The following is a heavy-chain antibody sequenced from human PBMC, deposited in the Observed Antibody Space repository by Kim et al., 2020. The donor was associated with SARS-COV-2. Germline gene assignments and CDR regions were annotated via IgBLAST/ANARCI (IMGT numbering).Heavy chain of an antibody. V-gene: IGHV3-48*03. D-gene: IGHD3-10*01. CDR1: GFTFSSYE. Sequence: GGSLRLSCAASGFTFSSYEMNWVRQAPGKGLEWVSYISSSGSTIYYPDSVKGRFTISRDNAKNSLYLQMNSLRAEDTAVYYCARDKKMVRGPYYYYYGMDVWGQGTTVTVSS. CDR2: ISSSGSTI. J-gene: IGHJ6*02. CDR3: ARDKKMVRGPYYYYYGMDV.